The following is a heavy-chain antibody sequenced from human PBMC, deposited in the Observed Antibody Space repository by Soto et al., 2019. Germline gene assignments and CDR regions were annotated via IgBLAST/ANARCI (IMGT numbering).Heavy chain of an antibody. CDR2: ISDDNGNT. Sequence: QVQLVQSGAEVKKPGASVKVSCNASGYTFTSYGISWVRPAPGQGLEWMGWISDDNGNTNYAQKLQGRFTMTTDTSTRTAYMELRLLRSDDTAGYYGARAGFFERSPLDPWGQGPLVTVSS. J-gene: IGHJ5*02. CDR3: ARAGFFERSPLDP. CDR1: GYTFTSYG. D-gene: IGHD3-3*01. V-gene: IGHV1-18*01.